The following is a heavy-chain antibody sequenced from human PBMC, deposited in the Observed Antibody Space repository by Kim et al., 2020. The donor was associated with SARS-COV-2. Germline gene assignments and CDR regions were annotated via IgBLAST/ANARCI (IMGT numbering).Heavy chain of an antibody. J-gene: IGHJ6*02. CDR2: ISSSGSTI. D-gene: IGHD2-15*01. CDR1: GFTFSDYY. V-gene: IGHV3-11*04. Sequence: GGSLRLSCAASGFTFSDYYMSWIRQAPGKGLEWVSYISSSGSTIYYADSVKGRFTISRDNAKNSLYLQMNSLRAEETAVYYCARDVRSYCSGGSCSVDYYYYYGMDVWAQGTTATVPS. CDR3: ARDVRSYCSGGSCSVDYYYYYGMDV.